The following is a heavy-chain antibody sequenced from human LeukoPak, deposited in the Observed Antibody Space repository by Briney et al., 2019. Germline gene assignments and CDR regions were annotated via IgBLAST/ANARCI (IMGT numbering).Heavy chain of an antibody. V-gene: IGHV3-7*02. J-gene: IGHJ4*02. CDR3: ATTFYCSGGRCYFDF. D-gene: IGHD2-15*01. CDR2: IREDGSEK. Sequence: GGSLRLSCEASGFTFSTSWMSWVRQAPGKGLEWVANIREDGSEKYYVDSVKGRFTISRDNAKNSVYLQMNSLRVEDTAVYYCATTFYCSGGRCYFDFWGQGTLVTVSS. CDR1: GFTFSTSW.